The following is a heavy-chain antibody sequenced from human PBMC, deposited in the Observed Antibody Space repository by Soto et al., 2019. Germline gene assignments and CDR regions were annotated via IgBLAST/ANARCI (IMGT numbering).Heavy chain of an antibody. CDR2: IWYDGSNK. J-gene: IGHJ6*02. Sequence: QPGGSLRLSCAASGFTFSSYGMHWVRQAPGKGLEWVAVIWYDGSNKYYADSVRGRFTISRDNSKNTLYLQMNSLRAEDTAVYYCARSGYSYGYYYYYGMDVWGQGTTVTVSS. CDR1: GFTFSSYG. CDR3: ARSGYSYGYYYYYGMDV. V-gene: IGHV3-33*01. D-gene: IGHD5-18*01.